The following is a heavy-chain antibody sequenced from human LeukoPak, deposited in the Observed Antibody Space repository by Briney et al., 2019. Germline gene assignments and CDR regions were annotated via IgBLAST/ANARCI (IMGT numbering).Heavy chain of an antibody. J-gene: IGHJ5*02. CDR2: MYYSGST. CDR3: ARHTSSGYEEWFDP. V-gene: IGHV4-39*01. Sequence: SETLTLTCSVSGDSISSGSYHWGWIRQPPGKGLEWIGNMYYSGSTYYNPSLKSRVTISVDTSKNQFSLKLSSVTAADTAVYYCARHTSSGYEEWFDPWGQGTLVTVSS. CDR1: GDSISSGSYH. D-gene: IGHD3-22*01.